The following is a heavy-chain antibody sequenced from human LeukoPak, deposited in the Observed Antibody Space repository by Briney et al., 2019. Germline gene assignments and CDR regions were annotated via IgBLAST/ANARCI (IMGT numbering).Heavy chain of an antibody. CDR3: ARGGTGGRFRPVYYYMDV. CDR1: GGSFSGYY. V-gene: IGHV4-34*01. CDR2: INHSGST. Sequence: ASETLSLTCAVYGGSFSGYYWSWIRQPPGKGLEWIGEINHSGSTNYNPSLKSRVTISVDTSKNLFSLKLSSVTAADTAVYYCARGGTGGRFRPVYYYMDVWGKGTTVTVSS. J-gene: IGHJ6*03. D-gene: IGHD1/OR15-1a*01.